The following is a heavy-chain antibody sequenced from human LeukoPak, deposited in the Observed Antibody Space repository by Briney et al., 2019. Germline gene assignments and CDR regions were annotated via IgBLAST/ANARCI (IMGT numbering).Heavy chain of an antibody. V-gene: IGHV3-9*01. CDR3: AKEIAAAAWYFDL. Sequence: GGSLRLSCAASGFTFDDYAMHWVRQAPGKGLEWVSGISWNSGSIGYADSVKGRFTISRDNAKNSLYLQMNSLRAEDTALYYCAKEIAAAAWYFDLWGRGTLVTVSS. CDR1: GFTFDDYA. J-gene: IGHJ2*01. CDR2: ISWNSGSI. D-gene: IGHD6-13*01.